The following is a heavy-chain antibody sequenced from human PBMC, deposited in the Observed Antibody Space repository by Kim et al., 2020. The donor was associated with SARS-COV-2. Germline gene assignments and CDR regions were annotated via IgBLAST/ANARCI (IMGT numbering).Heavy chain of an antibody. D-gene: IGHD3-10*01. CDR3: ARDRGLDAFDI. V-gene: IGHV3-53*01. CDR1: GLTVSSNY. Sequence: GGSLRLSCAASGLTVSSNYMSWVRQAPGKGLEWVSVIYSGGNTYYADSVKGRFTISRDNSKNTLYLQMNSLRAEDTAVYYCARDRGLDAFDIWGQGTMVTVSS. J-gene: IGHJ3*02. CDR2: IYSGGNT.